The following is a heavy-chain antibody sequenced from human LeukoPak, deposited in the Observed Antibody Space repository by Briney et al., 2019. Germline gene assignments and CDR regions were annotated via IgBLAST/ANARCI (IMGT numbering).Heavy chain of an antibody. V-gene: IGHV3-23*01. CDR1: AFTFSTYS. D-gene: IGHD3-22*01. J-gene: IGHJ6*04. CDR2: ITSDGSS. Sequence: GGSMSLSSAASAFTFSTYSMSWDRQAAGKGMEWVPVITSDGSSYFSDTVKARFGISRDTSKNTMYMQMNSLRAEDTAVYSCAKTKKGGHYDNSVGPHYSYYGMDVWGEGTTVSVSS. CDR3: AKTKKGGHYDNSVGPHYSYYGMDV.